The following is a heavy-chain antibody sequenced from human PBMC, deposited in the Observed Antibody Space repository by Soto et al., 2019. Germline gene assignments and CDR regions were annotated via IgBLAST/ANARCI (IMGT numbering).Heavy chain of an antibody. V-gene: IGHV4-31*03. CDR2: IYYSGST. CDR3: ARSQWLNIDP. Sequence: ASETLSLTCTVSGGSISSGGYYWSWIRQHPGKGLEWIGYIYYSGSTYYNPSLKSRVTISVDTSKNQFSLKLSSVTAADTAVYYCARSQWLNIDPWGQGTLVTVSS. J-gene: IGHJ5*02. D-gene: IGHD3-22*01. CDR1: GGSISSGGYY.